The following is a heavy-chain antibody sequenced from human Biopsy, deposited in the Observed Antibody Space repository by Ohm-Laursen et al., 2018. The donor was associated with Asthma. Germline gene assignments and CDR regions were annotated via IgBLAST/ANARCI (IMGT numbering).Heavy chain of an antibody. CDR1: GYNFISFA. D-gene: IGHD3-9*01. CDR2: VSTGNGDT. J-gene: IGHJ3*01. V-gene: IGHV1-3*04. CDR3: ARTYYDFLTGQVKDVFGV. Sequence: SVKVSCNASGYNFISFAIHWVRQAPGQRLEWMGWVSTGNGDTKYSQKFQGRVTITRDTSASTAYMELRSLRSEDTATYYCARTYYDFLTGQVKDVFGVWGQGTMVTVSS.